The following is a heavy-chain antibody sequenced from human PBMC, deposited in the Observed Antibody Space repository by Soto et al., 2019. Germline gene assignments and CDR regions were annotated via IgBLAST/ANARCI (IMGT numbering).Heavy chain of an antibody. CDR3: ARNLGGSGSYNWFDP. CDR2: IYYSGST. D-gene: IGHD3-10*01. CDR1: GGSISSGGYY. V-gene: IGHV4-31*03. J-gene: IGHJ5*02. Sequence: SETLSLTCTVSGGSISSGGYYWSWIRQHPGKGLEWIGYIYYSGSTYYNPSLKSRVTISVGTSKNQFSLKLSSVTAADTAVYYCARNLGGSGSYNWFDPWGQGTLVTVSS.